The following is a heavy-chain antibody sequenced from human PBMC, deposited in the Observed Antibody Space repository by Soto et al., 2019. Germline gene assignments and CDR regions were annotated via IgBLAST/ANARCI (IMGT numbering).Heavy chain of an antibody. CDR2: IDPSDSYT. CDR1: GYSFTSYW. Sequence: PGESLKISCKGSGYSFTSYWISWVRQMPGKGLEWMGRIDPSDSYTNYSPSFQGHVTISADKSISTAYLQWSSLKASDTAMYYCARHERAYYYDSSGYYKKVPTYYYYYGMDVWGQGTTVTVS. D-gene: IGHD3-22*01. CDR3: ARHERAYYYDSSGYYKKVPTYYYYYGMDV. V-gene: IGHV5-10-1*01. J-gene: IGHJ6*02.